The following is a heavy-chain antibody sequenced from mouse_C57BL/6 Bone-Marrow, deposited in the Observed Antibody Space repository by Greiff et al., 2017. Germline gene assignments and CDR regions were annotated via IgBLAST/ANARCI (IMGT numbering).Heavy chain of an antibody. V-gene: IGHV1-69*01. J-gene: IGHJ3*01. Sequence: VQLQQPGAELVMPGASVKLSCKASGYTFTSYWMHWVKQRPGQGLEWIGEIDPSDSYTNYNQKFKGKSTLTVDKSSSTAYMQLSSLTSEDSAVYYSARDYDPAWFADWGQGTLVTVSA. CDR3: ARDYDPAWFAD. D-gene: IGHD2-4*01. CDR1: GYTFTSYW. CDR2: IDPSDSYT.